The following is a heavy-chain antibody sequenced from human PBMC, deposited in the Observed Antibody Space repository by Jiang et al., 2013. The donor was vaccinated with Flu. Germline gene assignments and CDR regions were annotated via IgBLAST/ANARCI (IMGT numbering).Heavy chain of an antibody. CDR2: INPSGGST. J-gene: IGHJ6*02. V-gene: IGHV1-46*03. CDR1: GYTFTSYY. D-gene: IGHD3-22*01. Sequence: GAEVKKPGASVKVSCKASGYTFTSYYMHWVRQAPGQGLEWMGIINPSGGSTSYAQKFQGRVTMTRDTSTSTVYMELSSLRSEDTAVYYCASPSDDYYDSSGYYYYGMDVWGQGTTVTVSS. CDR3: ASPSDDYYDSSGYYYYGMDV.